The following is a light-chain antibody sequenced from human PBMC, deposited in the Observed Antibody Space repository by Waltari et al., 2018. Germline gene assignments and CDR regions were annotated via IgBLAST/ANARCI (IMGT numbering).Light chain of an antibody. CDR1: NSDVGAYNY. Sequence: QSVLTQPPSATGPPGQSVTSPCTGTNSDVGAYNYVPWYQQHPGKVPKLLIYEVTKRPSGVPDRFSGSKSGNTASLTVSGLQADDEADYYCSSYAHNNHFVFGTGTKVTVL. CDR2: EVT. V-gene: IGLV2-8*01. J-gene: IGLJ1*01. CDR3: SSYAHNNHFV.